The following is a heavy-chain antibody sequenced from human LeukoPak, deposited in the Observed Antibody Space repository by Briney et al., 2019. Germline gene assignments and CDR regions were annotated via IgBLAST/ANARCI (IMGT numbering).Heavy chain of an antibody. CDR2: IYYSGST. V-gene: IGHV4-39*07. CDR1: GGSISSNSYY. Sequence: PSETLSLTCTVSGGSISSNSYYWGWIRQPPGKGLEWIGSIYYSGSTSYNPSLKSRVTISVDTSKNQFSLKLISVTAADTAVYYCARERVVVAAIVDYWGQGTLVTVSS. J-gene: IGHJ4*02. D-gene: IGHD2-15*01. CDR3: ARERVVVAAIVDY.